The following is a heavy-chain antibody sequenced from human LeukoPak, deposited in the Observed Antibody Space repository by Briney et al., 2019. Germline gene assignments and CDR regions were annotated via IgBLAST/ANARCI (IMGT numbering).Heavy chain of an antibody. D-gene: IGHD2-2*01. CDR1: GFTFSSYA. CDR3: AKDGYCSSTSCYPAPY. Sequence: PGGPLRLSCAASGFTFSSYAMSWVRQAPGKGLEWVSAISGSGGATYYADSVKGRFTISRDNSKNTLYLQMNSLRAEDTAVYYCAKDGYCSSTSCYPAPYWGQGTLVTVSS. CDR2: ISGSGGAT. V-gene: IGHV3-23*01. J-gene: IGHJ4*02.